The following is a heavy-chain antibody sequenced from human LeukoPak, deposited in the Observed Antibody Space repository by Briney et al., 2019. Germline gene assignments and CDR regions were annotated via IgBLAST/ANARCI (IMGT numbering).Heavy chain of an antibody. Sequence: GGSLRLSCAASGFTFSSYGMHWVRQAPGKGLEWVAVIWNDGNNKYYADSVKGRFTISRDNSKNTLYLQMNSQRAADTAVYYCAKVTEGSSWYGIEYWGQGTLVTVSS. V-gene: IGHV3-33*06. CDR3: AKVTEGSSWYGIEY. D-gene: IGHD6-13*01. J-gene: IGHJ4*02. CDR2: IWNDGNNK. CDR1: GFTFSSYG.